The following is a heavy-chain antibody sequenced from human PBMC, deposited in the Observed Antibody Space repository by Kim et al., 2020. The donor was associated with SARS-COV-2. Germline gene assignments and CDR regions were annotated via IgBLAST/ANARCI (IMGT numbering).Heavy chain of an antibody. V-gene: IGHV3-21*01. CDR2: YI. Sequence: YIDDADSGEGRCTIARDNAKNSLYLQMNSLGAEDTAVYYCARDMVRGVYEWGQGTLVTVSS. J-gene: IGHJ4*02. CDR3: ARDMVRGVYE. D-gene: IGHD3-10*01.